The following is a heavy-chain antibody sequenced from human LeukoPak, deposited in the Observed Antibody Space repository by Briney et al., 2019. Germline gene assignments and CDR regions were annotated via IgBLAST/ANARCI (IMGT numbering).Heavy chain of an antibody. CDR2: IYYSGST. Sequence: SETLSLTCTVSGGSISSYYWSWIRQPPGKGLEWIGYIYYSGSTNYNPSLKSRVTISVDTSKNQFSLKLSSVTAADTAAYYCARDGARGYSYGYNYYYGMDVWGQGTTVTVSS. CDR1: GGSISSYY. J-gene: IGHJ6*02. CDR3: ARDGARGYSYGYNYYYGMDV. D-gene: IGHD5-18*01. V-gene: IGHV4-59*01.